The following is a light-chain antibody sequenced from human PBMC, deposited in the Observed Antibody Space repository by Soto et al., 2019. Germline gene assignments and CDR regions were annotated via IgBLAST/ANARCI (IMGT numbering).Light chain of an antibody. J-gene: IGLJ2*01. Sequence: QSVLTQPPSASGTPGQRVTIFCSGSSSNIGSNTVNWYQQLPGTAPKLLIYSNYQRPSGVPDRFSGSKSGTSASLAISGLQSEDEADYYCAAWDDSLNGHVIFGGGTKLTVL. CDR1: SSNIGSNT. CDR2: SNY. V-gene: IGLV1-44*01. CDR3: AAWDDSLNGHVI.